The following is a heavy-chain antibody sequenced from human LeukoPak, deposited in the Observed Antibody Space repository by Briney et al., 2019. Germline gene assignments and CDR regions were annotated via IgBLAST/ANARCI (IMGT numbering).Heavy chain of an antibody. CDR2: IYYSGSV. Sequence: SETLSLTCTVSGGSISDYSWSWIRQPPGKGLEWIGNIYYSGSVNHNPSLKSRVTISRDTSKNQFSLKLTSVTTADTAVYYCARAGGVKTAALDLDYWGQGTLVTVSS. CDR1: GGSISDYS. CDR3: ARAGGVKTAALDLDY. V-gene: IGHV4-59*01. D-gene: IGHD6-25*01. J-gene: IGHJ4*02.